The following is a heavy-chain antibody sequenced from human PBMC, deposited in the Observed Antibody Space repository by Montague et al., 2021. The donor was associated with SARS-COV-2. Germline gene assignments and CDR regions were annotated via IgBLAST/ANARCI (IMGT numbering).Heavy chain of an antibody. Sequence: SETLSLTCAVDGGSFSGYYWSWIRQPPGKGLEWIGEINHSGSTNYNPSLKSRVTISVDTSKNQFSLKLSSVTAADTAVYYCARVGRQQLVRLSGMDVWGQGTTVTVSS. V-gene: IGHV4-34*01. CDR1: GGSFSGYY. CDR2: INHSGST. D-gene: IGHD6-13*01. J-gene: IGHJ6*02. CDR3: ARVGRQQLVRLSGMDV.